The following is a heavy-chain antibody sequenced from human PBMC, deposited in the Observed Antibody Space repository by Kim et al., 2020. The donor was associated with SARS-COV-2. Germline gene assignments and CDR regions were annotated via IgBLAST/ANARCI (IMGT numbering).Heavy chain of an antibody. V-gene: IGHV3-30*04. CDR3: AREEVLRYFDWLVRPNGFDP. CDR2: ISYDGSNK. Sequence: GGSLRLSCAASGFTFSSYALHWVRQAPGKGLEWVAVISYDGSNKYYAYSVKGRFTISRDNSKNTLYLQMNSLRAEDTAVYYCAREEVLRYFDWLVRPNGFDPWGQGTLVTVAS. D-gene: IGHD3-9*01. CDR1: GFTFSSYA. J-gene: IGHJ5*02.